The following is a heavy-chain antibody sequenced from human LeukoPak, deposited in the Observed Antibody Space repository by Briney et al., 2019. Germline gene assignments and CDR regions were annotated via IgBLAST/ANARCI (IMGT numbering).Heavy chain of an antibody. CDR2: IYYSGST. CDR3: AYHTSPSY. J-gene: IGHJ4*02. D-gene: IGHD1-26*01. CDR1: GGSISSSSDS. V-gene: IGHV4-39*01. Sequence: SETLSLTCTVSGGSISSSSDSWGWIRQPPGKGLEWIGRIYYSGSTYYNPSLKSRVTISVDTSKNQYSLTVHSVTAADTAVYYCAYHTSPSYWGQGTLVTVSS.